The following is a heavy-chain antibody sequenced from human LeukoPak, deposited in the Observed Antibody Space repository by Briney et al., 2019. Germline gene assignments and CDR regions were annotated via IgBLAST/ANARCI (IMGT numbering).Heavy chain of an antibody. CDR1: GGTFSSYA. V-gene: IGHV1-69*04. J-gene: IGHJ4*02. CDR2: IIPILGIA. D-gene: IGHD4-23*01. CDR3: ARGFDYGGNSGDY. Sequence: SVKVSCKASGGTFSSYAISWVRQAPGQGLEWMGRIIPILGIANYAQKFQGRVTMTRNTSISTAYMELSSLRSEDTAVYYCARGFDYGGNSGDYWGQGTLVTVSS.